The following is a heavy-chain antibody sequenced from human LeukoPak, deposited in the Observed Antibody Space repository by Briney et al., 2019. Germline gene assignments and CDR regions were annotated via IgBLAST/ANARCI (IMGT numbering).Heavy chain of an antibody. CDR2: ISAYNGNS. CDR3: ARDGSKWLQLNWYFDL. J-gene: IGHJ2*01. Sequence: ASVKVSCKASGYTFTSYGISWVRQAPGQGLEWMGWISAYNGNSNYAQKLQGRVTMTTDTSTSTAYMELRSLRSDDTAVYYCARDGSKWLQLNWYFDLWGRGTLVTVSS. V-gene: IGHV1-18*01. D-gene: IGHD5-24*01. CDR1: GYTFTSYG.